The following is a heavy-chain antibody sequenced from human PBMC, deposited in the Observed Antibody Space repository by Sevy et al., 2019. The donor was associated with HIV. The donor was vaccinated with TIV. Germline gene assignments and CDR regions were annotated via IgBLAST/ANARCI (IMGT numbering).Heavy chain of an antibody. Sequence: GGSLRLSCAASGFTFSTYTMNWVRQAPGKVLEWVSAISGSGGSTYYADSVKGRFTISRDKSKNTLFLQMISLRAEDTAVYYCAKGDSTFYGLDVWGQGTTVTVSS. CDR3: AKGDSTFYGLDV. J-gene: IGHJ6*02. V-gene: IGHV3-23*01. D-gene: IGHD6-13*01. CDR2: ISGSGGST. CDR1: GFTFSTYT.